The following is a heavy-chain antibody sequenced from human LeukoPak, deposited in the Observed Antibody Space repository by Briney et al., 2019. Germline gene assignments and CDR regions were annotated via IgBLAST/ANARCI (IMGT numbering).Heavy chain of an antibody. J-gene: IGHJ4*02. CDR2: ISDSGVTT. V-gene: IGHV3-23*01. D-gene: IGHD3-10*01. CDR1: GFTLSTYA. Sequence: GGSLRLSCVASGFTLSTYATSWVRQAPGKGLEWVSSISDSGVTTYYADSVKGRFTISRDDSKNTLYLQMNSLRAEDTAVYYCARLAVLSRGYWGQGTLVTVSS. CDR3: ARLAVLSRGY.